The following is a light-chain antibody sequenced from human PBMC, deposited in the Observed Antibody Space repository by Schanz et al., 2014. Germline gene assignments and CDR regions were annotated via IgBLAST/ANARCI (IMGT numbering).Light chain of an antibody. CDR3: QQYNNWPPWT. CDR2: GAS. CDR1: QSVSTN. J-gene: IGKJ1*01. Sequence: EIVMTQSPVTLSVSPGERATLSCRASQSVSTNLAWYQQRPDQAPRLLLYGASTRATGIPARFSGSGSGTEFTLTISSLQSEDFAVYYCQQYNNWPPWTFGQGTKVEIK. V-gene: IGKV3-15*01.